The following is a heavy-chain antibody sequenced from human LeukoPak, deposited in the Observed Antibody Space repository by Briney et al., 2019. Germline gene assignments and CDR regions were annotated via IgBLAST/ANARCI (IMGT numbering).Heavy chain of an antibody. D-gene: IGHD6-13*01. CDR1: GYTLTSYG. CDR2: ISAYNGNT. V-gene: IGHV1-18*01. Sequence: ASVKVSCKASGYTLTSYGISWVRQAPGQGLEWMGWISAYNGNTNYAQKLQGRVTMTTDTSTTTAYMELRSLRSDDTAVYYSARDRGYNYYYYYMDVWGKGTTVTVSS. CDR3: ARDRGYNYYYYYMDV. J-gene: IGHJ6*03.